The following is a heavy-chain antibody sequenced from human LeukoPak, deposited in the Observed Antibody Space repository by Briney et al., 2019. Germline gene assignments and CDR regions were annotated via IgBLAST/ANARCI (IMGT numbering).Heavy chain of an antibody. Sequence: SQTLSLTCTVSGGSISSGGYYWSWIRQHPGKGLEWIGYIYYSGSTYYNPSLKSRVTISVDTSKNQFSLKLSSVTAADTAVYYCARRVVPAASFDPRGQGTLVTVSS. CDR1: GGSISSGGYY. D-gene: IGHD2-2*01. CDR2: IYYSGST. CDR3: ARRVVPAASFDP. J-gene: IGHJ5*02. V-gene: IGHV4-31*03.